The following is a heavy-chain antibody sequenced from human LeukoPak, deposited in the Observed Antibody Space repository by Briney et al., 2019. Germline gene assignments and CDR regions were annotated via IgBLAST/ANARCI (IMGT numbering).Heavy chain of an antibody. CDR3: ARAPPGTVTVDY. CDR1: GFTFSSYG. V-gene: IGHV3-33*01. CDR2: IWYDGSNK. D-gene: IGHD4-17*01. J-gene: IGHJ4*02. Sequence: GGSLRLSCAASGFTFSSYGMHWVRRAPGKGLEWVAVIWYDGSNKYYADSVKGRFTISRDNSKNTLYLQMNSPRAEDTAVYYCARAPPGTVTVDYWGQGTLVTVSS.